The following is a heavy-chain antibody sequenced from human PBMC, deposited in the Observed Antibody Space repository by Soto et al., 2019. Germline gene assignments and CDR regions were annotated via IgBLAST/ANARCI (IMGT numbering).Heavy chain of an antibody. CDR3: ARSSGYSSGWPQQPDY. CDR1: GGTFSNYA. Sequence: VASVKVSCKATGGTFSNYAFSWVRQAPGQGLEWMGAIIPIFGIGNHAQKFQGRVTITADESTSTAYMELSSLRSEDTAVYYCARSSGYSSGWPQQPDYWGQGTMVTVSS. CDR2: IIPIFGIG. V-gene: IGHV1-69*13. D-gene: IGHD6-19*01. J-gene: IGHJ4*02.